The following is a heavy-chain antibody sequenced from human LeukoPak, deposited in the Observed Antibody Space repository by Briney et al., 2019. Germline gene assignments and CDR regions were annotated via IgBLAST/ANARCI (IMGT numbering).Heavy chain of an antibody. CDR2: IYYSGST. D-gene: IGHD2-2*01. J-gene: IGHJ3*02. CDR3: ARGGYCSSTSCYYAFDI. Sequence: SETLSLTCTGSGVSISSYYWSWIRQPPGKGLEWIGYIYYSGSTNYNPSLKSRVTISVDTSKNQFSLKLSSVTAADTAVYYCARGGYCSSTSCYYAFDIWGQGTMVTVSS. CDR1: GVSISSYY. V-gene: IGHV4-59*01.